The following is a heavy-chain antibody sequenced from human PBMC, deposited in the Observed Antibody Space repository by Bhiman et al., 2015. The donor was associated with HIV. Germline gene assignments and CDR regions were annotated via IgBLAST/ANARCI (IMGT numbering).Heavy chain of an antibody. V-gene: IGHV3-21*01. D-gene: IGHD6-13*01. Sequence: EVQLWSLGEAGQPGGSLRLSCAASGFTFSIYSMNWVRQAPGKGLEWVSSISSSSSYIYYADSVKGRFTISRDNAKNSLYLQVNSLRAEDTAVYYCAREFTGYSSSNFDYWGQGTLVTVSS. CDR3: AREFTGYSSSNFDY. CDR1: GFTFSIYS. J-gene: IGHJ4*02. CDR2: ISSSSSYI.